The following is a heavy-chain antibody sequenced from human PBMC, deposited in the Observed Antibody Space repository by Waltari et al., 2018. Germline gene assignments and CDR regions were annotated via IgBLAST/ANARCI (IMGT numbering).Heavy chain of an antibody. CDR3: ARGYCGGDCYPDY. V-gene: IGHV3-7*03. CDR2: ITQDGSEK. CDR1: GFTFSSYW. J-gene: IGHJ4*02. D-gene: IGHD2-21*02. Sequence: EVQLVESGGGLVQPGGSLRRSCAASGFTFSSYWMSWVRQAPGKGLEWVANITQDGSEKYYVDSVKGRFTISRDNAKNSLYLQMNSLRSDDTAVYYCARGYCGGDCYPDYWGQGTLVTVSS.